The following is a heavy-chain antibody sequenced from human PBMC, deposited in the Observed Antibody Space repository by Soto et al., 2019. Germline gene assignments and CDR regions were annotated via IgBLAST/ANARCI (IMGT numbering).Heavy chain of an antibody. Sequence: QLQLQESGPGLVRPSETLSLTCTVSGGSLSSNTSYWGWIRHPPGKGLEWIGSVYYSGSTHYNPSLESRVTISVDTSKNQFSLKLSAVTAADTAVFYCARQSDCSTTSCYARFDYWGQGTLATVSS. V-gene: IGHV4-39*01. CDR1: GGSLSSNTSY. J-gene: IGHJ4*02. CDR3: ARQSDCSTTSCYARFDY. D-gene: IGHD2-2*01. CDR2: VYYSGST.